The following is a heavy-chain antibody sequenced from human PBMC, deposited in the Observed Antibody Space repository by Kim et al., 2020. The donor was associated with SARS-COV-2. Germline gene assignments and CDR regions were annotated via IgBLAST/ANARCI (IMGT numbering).Heavy chain of an antibody. CDR3: ARSEPNTIFGVVITQLKNWFDP. CDR2: INTNTGNP. D-gene: IGHD3-3*01. J-gene: IGHJ5*02. V-gene: IGHV7-4-1*02. CDR1: GYTFTSYA. Sequence: ASVKVSCKASGYTFTSYAMNWVRQAPGQGLEWMGWINTNTGNPTYAQGFTGRFVFSLDTSVSTAYLQISSLKAEDTAVYYCARSEPNTIFGVVITQLKNWFDPWGQGTLVTVSS.